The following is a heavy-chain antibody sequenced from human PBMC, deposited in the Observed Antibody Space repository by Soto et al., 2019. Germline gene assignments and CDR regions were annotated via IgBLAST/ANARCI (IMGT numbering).Heavy chain of an antibody. CDR1: GFTFSSYD. Sequence: LRRSCAASGFTFSSYDTPWVRQAPGKGLEWVAVISFDGTNKYYADSVKGRFTISRDNSKNTLYLQMNSLRAEDTAIYYCAKDRLGWRGSYLYSFDYWGQGTLVTVSS. V-gene: IGHV3-30*18. CDR2: ISFDGTNK. CDR3: AKDRLGWRGSYLYSFDY. D-gene: IGHD1-26*01. J-gene: IGHJ4*02.